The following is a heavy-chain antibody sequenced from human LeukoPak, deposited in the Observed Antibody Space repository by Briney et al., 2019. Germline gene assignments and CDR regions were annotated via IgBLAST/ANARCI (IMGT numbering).Heavy chain of an antibody. V-gene: IGHV1-18*01. D-gene: IGHD3-10*01. CDR2: ISAYNGNT. CDR3: ASGPVWFGELLGYFDY. CDR1: GYXFTSYG. Sequence: GASVKVSCKASGYXFTSYGISWVRQAPGQGLEWMGWISAYNGNTNYAQKLQGRVTMTTDTSTSTAYMELRSLRSDDTAVYYCASGPVWFGELLGYFDYWGQGTLVTVSS. J-gene: IGHJ4*02.